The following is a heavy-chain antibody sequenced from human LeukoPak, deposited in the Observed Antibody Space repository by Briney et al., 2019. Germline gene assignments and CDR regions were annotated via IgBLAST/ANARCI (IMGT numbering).Heavy chain of an antibody. Sequence: GGSLRLSCAASGFTFSTYDMHWVRQVTGKGREWVSAIGTGDDTYYPGSVKGRFTISRDDAKNSLYLQMNSLRPGDTAVYYCVREVRYSGRAFDIWGQGTMVTVSS. CDR2: IGTGDDT. V-gene: IGHV3-13*01. CDR1: GFTFSTYD. CDR3: VREVRYSGRAFDI. J-gene: IGHJ3*02. D-gene: IGHD1-26*01.